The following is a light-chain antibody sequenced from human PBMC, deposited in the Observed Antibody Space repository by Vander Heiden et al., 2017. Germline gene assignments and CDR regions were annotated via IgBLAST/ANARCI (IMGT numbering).Light chain of an antibody. CDR1: QRVLYSPNNKNY. CDR3: QQYYSTPFT. Sequence: DIVMTQSSVHLAVLLGQRATPNCQSSQRVLYSPNNKNYLAWYQQKPGQPPKLLIYWASTRESGVPDRFSGSGSGTDFTLTISSLQAEDVAVYYCQQYYSTPFTFGPGTKVEIK. V-gene: IGKV4-1*01. CDR2: WAS. J-gene: IGKJ3*01.